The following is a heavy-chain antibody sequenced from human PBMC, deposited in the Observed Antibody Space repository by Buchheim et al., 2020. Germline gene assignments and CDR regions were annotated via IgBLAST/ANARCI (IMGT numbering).Heavy chain of an antibody. CDR1: GFSLSTSGVG. D-gene: IGHD3-3*01. CDR2: IYWDDDK. CDR3: AHTEAYYDFWSGYYRGGGAFDY. J-gene: IGHJ4*02. Sequence: QITLKESGPTLVKPTQTLTLTCTFSGFSLSTSGVGVGWIRQPPGKALEWLALIYWDDDKRYSPSLKSRLTITQDTSKNQVVLTMTNMDPVDTATYYCAHTEAYYDFWSGYYRGGGAFDYWGQGTL. V-gene: IGHV2-5*02.